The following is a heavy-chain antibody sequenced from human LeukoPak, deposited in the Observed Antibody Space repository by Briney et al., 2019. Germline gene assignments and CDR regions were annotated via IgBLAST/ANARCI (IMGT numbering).Heavy chain of an antibody. CDR2: INWNGDST. CDR1: GFTFDDYG. Sequence: GGSLRLSCAASGFTFDDYGMSWVRQAPGKGLEWVSGINWNGDSTDYADSVKGRFTVSRDNAKNSLYLQMNSLRAEDTALYYCARSYYDYVWGSYRYFDYWGQGTLVTVSS. V-gene: IGHV3-20*04. CDR3: ARSYYDYVWGSYRYFDY. D-gene: IGHD3-16*01. J-gene: IGHJ4*02.